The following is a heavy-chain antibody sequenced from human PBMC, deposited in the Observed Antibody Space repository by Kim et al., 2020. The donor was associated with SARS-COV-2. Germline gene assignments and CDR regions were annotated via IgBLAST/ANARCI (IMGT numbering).Heavy chain of an antibody. CDR1: GFTFSSYS. D-gene: IGHD2-21*02. Sequence: GGSLRLSCAASGFTFSSYSMNWVRQAPGKGLEWVSSISSSSSYIYYADSVKGRFTISRDNAKNSLYLQMNSLRAEDTDVYYCARELCGGDCYPNREYYGIDVWGQGTAVTVS. J-gene: IGHJ6*02. CDR3: ARELCGGDCYPNREYYGIDV. CDR2: ISSSSSYI. V-gene: IGHV3-21*01.